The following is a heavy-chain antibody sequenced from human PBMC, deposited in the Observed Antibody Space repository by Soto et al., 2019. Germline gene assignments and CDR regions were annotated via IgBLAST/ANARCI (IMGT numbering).Heavy chain of an antibody. CDR1: NGSISGFY. V-gene: IGHV4-59*12. D-gene: IGHD1-26*01. CDR3: VRVGVGIGNHFDS. Sequence: SDTMSLTCSVSNGSISGFYWTWIRQPPGKILEWIGYIHYSGRTDYNPSLTSRATMSVDTSKNQFSLNLKSITAADTAVYYCVRVGVGIGNHFDSWGRGTLVTVSS. CDR2: IHYSGRT. J-gene: IGHJ4*02.